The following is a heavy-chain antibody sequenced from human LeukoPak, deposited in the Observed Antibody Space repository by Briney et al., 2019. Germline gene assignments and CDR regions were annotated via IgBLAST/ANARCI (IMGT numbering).Heavy chain of an antibody. J-gene: IGHJ4*02. D-gene: IGHD3-3*01. CDR1: GFTFSSYA. Sequence: GGSLRLSCAASGFTFSSYAMSWVRQAPGKGREWVSAISGSGGSTYYADSVKGRFTISRDNSKNTLCLQMNSLRAEDTAVYYCAKGREWLPEKGFDYWGQGTLVTVSS. CDR2: ISGSGGST. CDR3: AKGREWLPEKGFDY. V-gene: IGHV3-23*01.